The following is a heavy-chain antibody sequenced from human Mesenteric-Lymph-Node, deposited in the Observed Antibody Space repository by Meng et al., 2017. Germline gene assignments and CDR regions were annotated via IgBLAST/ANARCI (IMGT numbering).Heavy chain of an antibody. CDR3: ARYNNGNYILDN. Sequence: SETLSLTCTVSGGSISSYYWSWIRQPPGKGLEWIGYIYYSGSTNYNPSLESRVTISVDTSKNQFSLKLNSVSVADTAVYYCARYNNGNYILDNWGQGTQVTVSS. V-gene: IGHV4-59*08. CDR2: IYYSGST. J-gene: IGHJ4*02. CDR1: GGSISSYY. D-gene: IGHD1-26*01.